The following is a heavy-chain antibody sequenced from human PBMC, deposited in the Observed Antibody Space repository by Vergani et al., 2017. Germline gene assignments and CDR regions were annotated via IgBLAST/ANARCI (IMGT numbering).Heavy chain of an antibody. J-gene: IGHJ4*02. CDR2: IIPIFGTA. V-gene: IGHV1-69*18. CDR1: GGTFSSYA. D-gene: IGHD3-9*01. CDR3: AREGDYDISYYFDY. Sequence: QVQLVQSGAEVKKPGSSVKVSCKASGGTFSSYAISWVRQAPGQGLEWMGRIIPIFGTANYAQKFQGRVTITADESTSTAYMGLSSLRSGDTAVYYCAREGDYDISYYFDYWGQGTLVTVSS.